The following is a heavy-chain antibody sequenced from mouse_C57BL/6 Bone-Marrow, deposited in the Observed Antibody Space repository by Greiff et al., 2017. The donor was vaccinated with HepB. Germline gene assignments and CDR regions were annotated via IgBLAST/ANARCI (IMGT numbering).Heavy chain of an antibody. CDR1: GYTFTSYG. CDR2: IYPRSGNT. Sequence: QVQLQQSGAELARPGASVKLSCKASGYTFTSYGISWVKQRTGQGLEWIGEIYPRSGNTYYNEKFKGKATLPADKSSSTAYMELRSLTSEDSAVYYCAMLRDYPFYYWGQGTTLTVSS. V-gene: IGHV1-81*01. J-gene: IGHJ2*01. D-gene: IGHD2-4*01. CDR3: AMLRDYPFYY.